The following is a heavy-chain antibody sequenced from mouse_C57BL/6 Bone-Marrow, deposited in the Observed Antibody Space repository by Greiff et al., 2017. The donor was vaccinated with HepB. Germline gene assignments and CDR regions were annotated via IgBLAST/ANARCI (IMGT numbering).Heavy chain of an antibody. CDR2: IYPGDGDT. CDR1: GYAFSSSW. D-gene: IGHD2-5*01. V-gene: IGHV1-82*01. J-gene: IGHJ2*01. CDR3: APYSNYGY. Sequence: QVQLQQSGPELVKPGASVKISCKASGYAFSSSWMNWVKQRPGKGLEWIGRIYPGDGDTNYNGKFKGKATLTADKSSSTAYMQLSSLTSEDTAVYYCAPYSNYGYWGQGTTLTVSS.